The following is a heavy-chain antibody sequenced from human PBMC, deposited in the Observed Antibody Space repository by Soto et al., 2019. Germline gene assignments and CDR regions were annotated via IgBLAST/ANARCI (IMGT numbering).Heavy chain of an antibody. J-gene: IGHJ6*02. CDR2: IWYDGSNK. V-gene: IGHV3-33*01. CDR1: GFTFSSYG. CDR3: ARDGSILYYYYGMDV. Sequence: SLRLSCAASGFTFSSYGMHWVRQAPGKGLEWVAVIWYDGSNKYYADSVKGRFTISRDNSKNTLYLQMNSLRAEDTAVYYCARDGSILYYYYGMDVWGQGTTVTVSS. D-gene: IGHD3-3*02.